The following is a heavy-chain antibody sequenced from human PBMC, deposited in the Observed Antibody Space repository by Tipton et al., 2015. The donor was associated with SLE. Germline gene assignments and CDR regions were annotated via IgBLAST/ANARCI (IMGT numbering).Heavy chain of an antibody. J-gene: IGHJ5*02. CDR1: GYSIDNGYY. Sequence: TLSLTCTVSGYSIDNGYYWAWIRQPPGKGLEWIGSIYQTGSTYSSPSLKSRLTMSVDTSRNQFSLKLSSVTAADTAVYYCATAHGWLWDSGPHWFDPWGQGTLVTVSS. CDR3: ATAHGWLWDSGPHWFDP. CDR2: IYQTGST. V-gene: IGHV4-38-2*02. D-gene: IGHD3-22*01.